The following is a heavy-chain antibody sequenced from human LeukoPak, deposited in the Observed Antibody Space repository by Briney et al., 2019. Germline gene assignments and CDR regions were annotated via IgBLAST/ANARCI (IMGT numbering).Heavy chain of an antibody. CDR2: IYYSGST. J-gene: IGHJ4*02. CDR3: ARGIYVPAARRPYYFDY. D-gene: IGHD2-2*01. Sequence: SETLSLICTFSGGSIRSGDYYWSSIRQPPGKGLEWIGHIYYSGSTYYNPSLKSRVTISVDTSKNQFSLKLSSVTAADTAVYYCARGIYVPAARRPYYFDYWGQGTLVTVSS. CDR1: GGSIRSGDYY. V-gene: IGHV4-30-4*01.